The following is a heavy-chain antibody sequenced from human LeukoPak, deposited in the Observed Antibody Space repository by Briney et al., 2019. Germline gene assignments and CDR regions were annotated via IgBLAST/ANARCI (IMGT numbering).Heavy chain of an antibody. V-gene: IGHV4-59*01. CDR1: GGSISSYY. J-gene: IGHJ6*03. CDR3: ARGGPPGYYYDYYMDV. Sequence: PSETLSLTCTVSGGSISSYYWSWIRQPPGKGLEWIGYIYYSGSTNYNPSLKSRVTISVDTSKNQFSLKLSSVTAADTAVYFCARGGPPGYYYDYYMDVWGKGTTVTISS. CDR2: IYYSGST.